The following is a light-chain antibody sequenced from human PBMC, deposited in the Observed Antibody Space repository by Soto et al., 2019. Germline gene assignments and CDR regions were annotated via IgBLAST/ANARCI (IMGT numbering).Light chain of an antibody. CDR1: QSVSSSY. J-gene: IGKJ1*01. Sequence: IVLSQFPGTLSFSPGERATLSCRASQSVSSSYLAWYQQKPGQAPRLLIYGASSRATGIPDRFSGSGSGRDFTLTISRLEPEDFAVYYCQQYGSSPPWTFGQGTKVDIK. CDR3: QQYGSSPPWT. CDR2: GAS. V-gene: IGKV3-20*01.